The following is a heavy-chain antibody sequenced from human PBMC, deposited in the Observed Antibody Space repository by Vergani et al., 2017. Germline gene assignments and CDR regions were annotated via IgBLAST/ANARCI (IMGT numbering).Heavy chain of an antibody. D-gene: IGHD4-17*01. V-gene: IGHV3-23*04. CDR3: ANSYLYGDALGYFDY. J-gene: IGHJ4*02. CDR1: GFTVSSNY. Sequence: EVQLVETGGGLIQPGGSLRLSCAASGFTVSSNYMSWVRQAPGKGLEWVSAISGSGGSTYYADSVKGRFTISRDNSKNTLYLQMNSLRAEDTAVYYCANSYLYGDALGYFDYWGQGTLVTVSS. CDR2: ISGSGGST.